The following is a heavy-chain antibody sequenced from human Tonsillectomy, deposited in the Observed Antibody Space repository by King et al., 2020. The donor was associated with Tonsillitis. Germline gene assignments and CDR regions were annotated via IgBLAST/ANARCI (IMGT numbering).Heavy chain of an antibody. Sequence: VQLVESGGGLVQPGGSLRLSCAASGFTFSGYAINWVRQAPGKGLEWVSAISASGGSTYYADSVKGRFTISRDNSKNTLYLQMNSLRAEDTAVYFCATMGDSLSPVGYFDYWGRGTLVTVSS. CDR2: ISASGGST. CDR1: GFTFSGYA. J-gene: IGHJ4*02. D-gene: IGHD3-16*01. CDR3: ATMGDSLSPVGYFDY. V-gene: IGHV3-23*04.